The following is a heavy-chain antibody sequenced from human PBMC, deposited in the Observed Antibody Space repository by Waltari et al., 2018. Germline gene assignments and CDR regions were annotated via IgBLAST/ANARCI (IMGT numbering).Heavy chain of an antibody. V-gene: IGHV3-9*01. Sequence: EVQLVESGGGLVQPGRSLRLSCAASGFTFDAYAMHWVRQAPGKGLEWVSGISWNSGSIGYADSVKGRFTISRDNAKNSLYLQMNSLRAEDTALYYCAKSSVAVAGYYFDYWGQGTLVTVSS. D-gene: IGHD6-19*01. CDR2: ISWNSGSI. J-gene: IGHJ4*02. CDR3: AKSSVAVAGYYFDY. CDR1: GFTFDAYA.